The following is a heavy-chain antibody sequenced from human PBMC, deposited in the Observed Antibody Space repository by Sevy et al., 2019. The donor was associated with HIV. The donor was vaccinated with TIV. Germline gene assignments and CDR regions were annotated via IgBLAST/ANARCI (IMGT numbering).Heavy chain of an antibody. D-gene: IGHD4-17*01. J-gene: IGHJ6*02. Sequence: ASVKVSCKASGYIFTDYYIHWVRQAPGQGLEWMAWINSDSGVTHYAQRFQGEVTVTRDTSLSTAYLELSRLRSNDTAIYFCARLTTKPTSDLYGMDVWGQGTTVNVSS. CDR3: ARLTTKPTSDLYGMDV. CDR1: GYIFTDYY. CDR2: INSDSGVT. V-gene: IGHV1-2*02.